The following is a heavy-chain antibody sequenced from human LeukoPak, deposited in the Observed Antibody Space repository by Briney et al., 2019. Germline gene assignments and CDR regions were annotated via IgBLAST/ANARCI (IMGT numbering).Heavy chain of an antibody. Sequence: SETLSLTCAVYGGSFSGYYWSWIRQPPGKGLEWLGEINHSGSTNYNPSLKSRVTISVDTSKNQFSLKLSSVTAADTAVYYCARGRGVRTTVTIYYYYYGMDVWGQGTTVTVSS. CDR3: ARGRGVRTTVTIYYYYYGMDV. J-gene: IGHJ6*02. D-gene: IGHD4-17*01. V-gene: IGHV4-34*01. CDR1: GGSFSGYY. CDR2: INHSGST.